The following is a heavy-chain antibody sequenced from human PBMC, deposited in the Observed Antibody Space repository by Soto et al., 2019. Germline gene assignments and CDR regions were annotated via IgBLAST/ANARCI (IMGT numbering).Heavy chain of an antibody. Sequence: ASVKVSCKASGYTFTGYYMHWVRQAPGQGLEWMGWINPNSGGTNYAQKFQGRVTMTRDTSISTAYMELSRLRSDDTAVYYCARDQYDFWSGYQHNWSDPWGQGTLVTVSS. CDR3: ARDQYDFWSGYQHNWSDP. D-gene: IGHD3-3*01. V-gene: IGHV1-2*02. CDR1: GYTFTGYY. CDR2: INPNSGGT. J-gene: IGHJ5*02.